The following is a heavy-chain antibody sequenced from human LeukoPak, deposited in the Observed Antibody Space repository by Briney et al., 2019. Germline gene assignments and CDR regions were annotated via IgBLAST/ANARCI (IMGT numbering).Heavy chain of an antibody. V-gene: IGHV1-8*03. CDR1: GYTFTSYY. J-gene: IGHJ3*02. CDR3: ARGLGIAVALREDAFDI. Sequence: GASVNVSCKASGYTFTSYYMHWVRQATGQGLEWMGGMNPNSGNTGYAQKFRGRVTLIRNTSITTAYMELSSLRSEDTAVYYCARGLGIAVALREDAFDIWGQGTMVTVSS. D-gene: IGHD6-19*01. CDR2: MNPNSGNT.